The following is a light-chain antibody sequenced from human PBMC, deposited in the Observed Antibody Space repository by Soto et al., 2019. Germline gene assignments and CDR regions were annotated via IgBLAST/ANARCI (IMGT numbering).Light chain of an antibody. CDR2: EDN. J-gene: IGLJ2*01. CDR3: QSYDSSNHRVV. CDR1: SGSIASNY. V-gene: IGLV6-57*03. Sequence: NFMLTQPHSVSESPGQTVTISCTHSSGSIASNYVQWYQQRPGSAPTTVIYEDNQRPSGVPDRFSGSIDSSSNSASLTISGLKTEDEADYYCQSYDSSNHRVVFGGGTKLTVL.